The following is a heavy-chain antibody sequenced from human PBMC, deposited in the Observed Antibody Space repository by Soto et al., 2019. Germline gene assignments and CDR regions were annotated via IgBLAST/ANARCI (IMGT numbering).Heavy chain of an antibody. D-gene: IGHD3-3*01. CDR3: AKESWRLDY. J-gene: IGHJ4*02. V-gene: IGHV3-7*01. CDR2: IKGDGSDK. Sequence: EVQLEESGGGLVQPGGSLRLSCAASGFRFSGYWMNWVRQAPGKGLEWVANIKGDGSDKNYLDSVKGRFTISRDNAKNSLYLQMNSLRAKDTAVYYCAKESWRLDYWGQRTLVTVSS. CDR1: GFRFSGYW.